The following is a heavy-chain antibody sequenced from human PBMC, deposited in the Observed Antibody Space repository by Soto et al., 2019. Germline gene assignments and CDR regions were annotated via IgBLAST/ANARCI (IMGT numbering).Heavy chain of an antibody. CDR2: ISGSGGST. CDR3: AKFLRVVVAATYDYIDS. CDR1: GFTFSSYA. V-gene: IGHV3-23*01. Sequence: GGSLRLSCAASGFTFSSYAMSWVRQAPGKGLEWVSAISGSGGSTYYADSVKGRFTISRDNSKNTLYLQMNSLRAEDTAVYYCAKFLRVVVAATYDYIDSRAQRNPLTVSA. D-gene: IGHD2-15*01. J-gene: IGHJ4*02.